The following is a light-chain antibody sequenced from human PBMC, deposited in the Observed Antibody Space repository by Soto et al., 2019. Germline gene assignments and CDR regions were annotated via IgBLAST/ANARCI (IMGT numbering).Light chain of an antibody. Sequence: DIVMTQSPDSLAVSLGERATINCKSSQSVLYSSNNKNYLAWYQQKPGQPPKLLIYWASTRESGVPDRFSGSGSGTDFTLTISSLQAEDVAVYYCQQYYSTPPTLGGVTKVEIK. CDR3: QQYYSTPPT. V-gene: IGKV4-1*01. J-gene: IGKJ4*01. CDR2: WAS. CDR1: QSVLYSSNNKNY.